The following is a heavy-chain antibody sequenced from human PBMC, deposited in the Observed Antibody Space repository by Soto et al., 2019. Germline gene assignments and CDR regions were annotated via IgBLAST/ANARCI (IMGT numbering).Heavy chain of an antibody. V-gene: IGHV3-23*01. Sequence: EVRLLESGGGLVQPGGSLRLSCAASGFTFGTFAMSWVRQAPGKGLLWVSTISGGGDVTFYADSVKGRFAISRDNSSNTVYLHINRLRPEDTAIYSCSRDYGSYSGYDRTDLFDYWGQGALVTVSS. CDR2: ISGGGDVT. CDR1: GFTFGTFA. CDR3: SRDYGSYSGYDRTDLFDY. J-gene: IGHJ4*02. D-gene: IGHD5-12*01.